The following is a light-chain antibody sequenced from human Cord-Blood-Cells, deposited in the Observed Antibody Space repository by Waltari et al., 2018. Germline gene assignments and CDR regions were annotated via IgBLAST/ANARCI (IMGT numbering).Light chain of an antibody. CDR2: DVS. V-gene: IGLV2-14*01. CDR3: SSYTSSSTLV. Sequence: QSALTQPASVSGSPGQSITIPCTGTSIDVGGYNYVSWYQQHPGKAPKLMIYDVSNRPSGVSNRFSGSKSGNTASLTISGFQAEDEADYYCSSYTSSSTLVFGGGTKLTV. CDR1: SIDVGGYNY. J-gene: IGLJ3*02.